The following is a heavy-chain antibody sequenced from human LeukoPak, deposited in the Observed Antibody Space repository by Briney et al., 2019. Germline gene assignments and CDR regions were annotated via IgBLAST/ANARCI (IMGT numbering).Heavy chain of an antibody. CDR1: GDFITAYY. V-gene: IGHV4-59*01. J-gene: IGHJ4*02. D-gene: IGHD7-27*01. Sequence: PSETLSLTCTVSGDFITAYYWSWIRQPPGKGLEWLGYVYYTGSTEYNPSLRSRVTISLEMSRHQFSLNLTSVTAADTAVYYCASNTGTVFDYWGQGALVTVSS. CDR2: VYYTGST. CDR3: ASNTGTVFDY.